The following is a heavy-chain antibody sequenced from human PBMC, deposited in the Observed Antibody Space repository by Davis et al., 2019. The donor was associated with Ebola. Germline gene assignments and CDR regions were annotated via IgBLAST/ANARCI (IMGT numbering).Heavy chain of an antibody. CDR3: ARGGVRVRYYYYGMDV. Sequence: MPGGSLRLSCAVYGGSFSGYYWSWIRQPPGKGLEWIGEINHSGSTNYNPSLKSRLTISVDTSKNQFSLKLSSVTAADTAVYYCARGGVRVRYYYYGMDVWGQGTTVTVSS. V-gene: IGHV4-34*01. CDR2: INHSGST. CDR1: GGSFSGYY. J-gene: IGHJ6*02. D-gene: IGHD3-16*01.